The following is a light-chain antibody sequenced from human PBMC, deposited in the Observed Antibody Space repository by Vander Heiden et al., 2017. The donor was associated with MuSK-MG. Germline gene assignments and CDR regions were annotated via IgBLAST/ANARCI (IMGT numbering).Light chain of an antibody. CDR3: SSYTSSTTYL. J-gene: IGLJ1*01. CDR2: DVS. V-gene: IGLV2-14*01. CDR1: SSDVGGYNY. Sequence: HSALTQPASVSGSPGRSLTISCTGTSSDVGGYNYVSWYQQHPGKAHKLMIYDVSNRPSGVSNRFSGSKSGYTASLTISGLQAEDEADYYCSSYTSSTTYLFGTGTKVTVL.